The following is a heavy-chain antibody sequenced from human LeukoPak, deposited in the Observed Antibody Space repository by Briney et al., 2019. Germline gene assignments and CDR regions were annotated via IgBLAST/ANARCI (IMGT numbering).Heavy chain of an antibody. CDR1: GFTLTHFG. CDR3: AKGTRVGVTTPFGS. J-gene: IGHJ4*02. CDR2: ITGSSGRT. Sequence: GGSLRLSCAGSGFTLTHFGMHWVRQAPGKGLEWVSSITGSSGRTYYADSVKGRFTISRDTSNNTLYLQMSSLSDEDTAVYYCAKGTRVGVTTPFGSWGQGTLVTVSS. D-gene: IGHD1-26*01. V-gene: IGHV3-23*01.